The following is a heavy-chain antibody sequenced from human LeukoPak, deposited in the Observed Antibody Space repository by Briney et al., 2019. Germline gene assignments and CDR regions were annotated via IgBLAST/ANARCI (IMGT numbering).Heavy chain of an antibody. CDR1: GYTFTDYY. D-gene: IGHD3-10*01. Sequence: ASVKVSCKASGYTFTDYYMHWVRQAPGQGLECMGWINPNSGGTNYAQKFQGRVTMTRDTSISTAYMEVSSLRSDDTAVYYCATIPYGSGIIDYWGQGTLVTGSS. J-gene: IGHJ4*02. CDR3: ATIPYGSGIIDY. CDR2: INPNSGGT. V-gene: IGHV1-2*02.